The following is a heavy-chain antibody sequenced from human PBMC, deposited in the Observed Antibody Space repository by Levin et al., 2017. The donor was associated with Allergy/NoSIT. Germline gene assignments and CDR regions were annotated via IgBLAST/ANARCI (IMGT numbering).Heavy chain of an antibody. J-gene: IGHJ4*02. CDR3: AKIVAARFDF. Sequence: KSSETLSLTCTVSGGSISGYYWSWIRQPPGKGLERIGYIYYSGSTDYNPSLKSRVTISVDTSKNQFSLKLSSVTAADTAVYYCAKIVAARFDFWGQGTLVTVSS. D-gene: IGHD5-12*01. CDR1: GGSISGYY. V-gene: IGHV4-59*01. CDR2: IYYSGST.